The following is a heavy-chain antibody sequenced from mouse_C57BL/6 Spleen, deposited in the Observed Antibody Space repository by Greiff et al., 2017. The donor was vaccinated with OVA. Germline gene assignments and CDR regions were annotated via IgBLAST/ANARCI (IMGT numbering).Heavy chain of an antibody. J-gene: IGHJ2*01. CDR1: GFTFSDYG. CDR2: ISSGSSTI. D-gene: IGHD3-1*01. Sequence: EVKVVESGGGLVKPGGSLKLSCAASGFTFSDYGMHWVRQAPEKGLEWVAYISSGSSTIYYADTVKGRFTISRDNAKNTLFLQMTSLRSEDTAMYYCAGKEIVSGNYFDYWGQGTTLTVSS. CDR3: AGKEIVSGNYFDY. V-gene: IGHV5-17*01.